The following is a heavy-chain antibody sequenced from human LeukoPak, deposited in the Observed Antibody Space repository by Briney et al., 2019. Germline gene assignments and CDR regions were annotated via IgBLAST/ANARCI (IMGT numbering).Heavy chain of an antibody. J-gene: IGHJ4*02. D-gene: IGHD2-2*01. CDR1: GYTFTGYY. CDR2: INPNSGGT. CDR3: ARANIVVVPAATYLFDY. Sequence: GASVKVSCKASGYTFTGYYMHWVRQAPGQGLEWMGWINPNSGGTNYAQKFQGRVTMTRDTSISTAYMELSRLRSDDTAVYYCARANIVVVPAATYLFDYWGQGTLVTVSS. V-gene: IGHV1-2*02.